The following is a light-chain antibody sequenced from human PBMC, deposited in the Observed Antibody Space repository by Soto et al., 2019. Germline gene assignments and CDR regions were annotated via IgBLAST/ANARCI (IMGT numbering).Light chain of an antibody. CDR3: HQYNNWWT. V-gene: IGKV3-15*01. Sequence: EIVMTQSPATLSVSPGERATLSCRASQSVTNSLAWYQQRPGQAPRLLIYGASTRATGVPARFSGSGSGTEFTLTISSLQSEDFAVYYCHQYNNWWTFGQGTKVEI. CDR1: QSVTNS. CDR2: GAS. J-gene: IGKJ1*01.